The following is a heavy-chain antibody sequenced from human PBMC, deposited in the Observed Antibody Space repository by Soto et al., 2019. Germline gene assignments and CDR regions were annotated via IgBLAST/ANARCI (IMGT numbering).Heavy chain of an antibody. CDR2: ISYDGSNK. Sequence: GGSLRLSCAASGLTFSSYAMHWVRQAPGKGLEWVAVISYDGSNKYYADSVKGRFTISRDNSKNTLYLQMNSLRAEDTAVYYCAREKTGTTTGFDYWGQGTLVTVSS. J-gene: IGHJ4*02. CDR3: AREKTGTTTGFDY. V-gene: IGHV3-30-3*01. CDR1: GLTFSSYA. D-gene: IGHD1-7*01.